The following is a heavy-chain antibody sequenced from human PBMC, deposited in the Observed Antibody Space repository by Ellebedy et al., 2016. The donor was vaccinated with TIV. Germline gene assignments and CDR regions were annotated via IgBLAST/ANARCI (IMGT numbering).Heavy chain of an antibody. J-gene: IGHJ4*02. V-gene: IGHV1-2*02. CDR2: INPNSGGT. CDR3: AREGVGYCSGGSCYYFDY. D-gene: IGHD2-15*01. Sequence: ASVKVSXXASGYTFTGYYMHWVRQAPGQGLEWMGWINPNSGGTNYAQKFQGRVTMTRDTSISTAYMELSRLRSDDTAVYYCAREGVGYCSGGSCYYFDYWGQGTLVTVSS. CDR1: GYTFTGYY.